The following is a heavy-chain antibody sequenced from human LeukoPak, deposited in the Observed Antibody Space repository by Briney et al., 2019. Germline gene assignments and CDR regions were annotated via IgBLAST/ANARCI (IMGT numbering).Heavy chain of an antibody. CDR1: GYSISSGYY. V-gene: IGHV4-38-2*02. D-gene: IGHD5-12*01. CDR2: IYHSGST. J-gene: IGHJ3*02. CDR3: AGTYSGYEVAFDI. Sequence: PSETLSLTCTVSGYSISSGYYWGWIRQPPGKGLEWIGSIYHSGSTYYNPSLESRVTISVDTSKNQFSLKLSSVTAADTAVYYCAGTYSGYEVAFDIWGQGTMVTVSS.